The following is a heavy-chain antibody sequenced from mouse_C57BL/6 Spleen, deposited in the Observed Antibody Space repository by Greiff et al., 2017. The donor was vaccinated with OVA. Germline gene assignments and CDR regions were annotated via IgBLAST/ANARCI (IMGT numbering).Heavy chain of an antibody. CDR1: GYSFTGYY. J-gene: IGHJ4*01. V-gene: IGHV1-43*01. CDR2: INPSTGGT. CDR3: AREEDY. Sequence: VQLQQSGPELVKPGASVKISCKASGYSFTGYYMHWVKQSSEKSLEWIGEINPSTGGTSYNQKFKGKATLTVDKSSSTAYMQLKSLTSEDSAVYYCAREEDYWGQGTSVTVSS.